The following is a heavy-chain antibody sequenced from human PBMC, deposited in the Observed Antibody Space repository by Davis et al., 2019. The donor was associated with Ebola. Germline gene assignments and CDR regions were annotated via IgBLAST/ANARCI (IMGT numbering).Heavy chain of an antibody. V-gene: IGHV4-31*03. CDR3: ARDRGAASVWYFDL. CDR1: GGSIDSGGYY. J-gene: IGHJ2*01. CDR2: IFYSGST. Sequence: SETLSLTCTVSGGSIDSGGYYWSWIRQRPGKGLEWIGYIFYSGSTYYNPSLKSRLSITVDTSKNQFYLKLSSVTAADTAVYFCARDRGAASVWYFDLWGRGTLVTVSS. D-gene: IGHD1-26*01.